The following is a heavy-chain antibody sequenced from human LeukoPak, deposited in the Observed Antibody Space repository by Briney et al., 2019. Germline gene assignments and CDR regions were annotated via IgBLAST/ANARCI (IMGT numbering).Heavy chain of an antibody. CDR3: ARLRSPVEDY. V-gene: IGHV4-39*01. J-gene: IGHJ4*02. Sequence: PSGTLSLTCAVSGGSISSSSYYWGWIRQPPGKGLEWIGSIYYSGSTYYNPSLKSRVTISVDTSKNQFSLKLSSVTAADTAVYYCARLRSPVEDYWGQGTLVTVSS. CDR1: GGSISSSSYY. CDR2: IYYSGST.